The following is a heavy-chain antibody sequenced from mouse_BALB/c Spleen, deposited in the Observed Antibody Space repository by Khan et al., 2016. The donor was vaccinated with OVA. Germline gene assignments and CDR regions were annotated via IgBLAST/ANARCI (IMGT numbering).Heavy chain of an antibody. J-gene: IGHJ4*01. CDR3: ARAEEMYDWDYARED. D-gene: IGHD2-14*01. CDR2: IWGGGGT. CDR1: GFSLSRYN. V-gene: IGHV2-6-4*01. Sequence: QVQLKQSGPGLVAPSQSLSFTCTVSGFSLSRYNIHWVRQPPGKGLEWLGMIWGGGGTDYNSTLKSRLSISKDNSKSQVFLKMNSLQTDDTAMYXGARAEEMYDWDYAREDGGKGTS.